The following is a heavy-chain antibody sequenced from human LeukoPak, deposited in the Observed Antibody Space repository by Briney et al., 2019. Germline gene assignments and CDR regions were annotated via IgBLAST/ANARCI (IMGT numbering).Heavy chain of an antibody. CDR1: GFSFLSYG. D-gene: IGHD4/OR15-4a*01. J-gene: IGHJ3*02. Sequence: GGSLRLSCEASGFSFLSYGMHWVRQAPGKGLEWVAFISYDGNKQHYGDSVKGRFSISRDNSENTLYPQMNGLRAEDTALYYCAKLAYGASGSFRPFFDIWGQGTMVTV. CDR2: ISYDGNKQ. V-gene: IGHV3-30*02. CDR3: AKLAYGASGSFRPFFDI.